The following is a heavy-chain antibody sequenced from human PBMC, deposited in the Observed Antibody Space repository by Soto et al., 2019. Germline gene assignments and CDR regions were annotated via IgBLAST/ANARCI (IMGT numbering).Heavy chain of an antibody. J-gene: IGHJ4*02. Sequence: GGSLRLSCAAFGFTFSSYAMSWVRQAPGKGLEWVSAISGSGGSTYYADSVKGRFTISRDNSKNTLYLQMNSLRAEDTAVYYCAKAGAYSSSWSFDYWGQGTLVTVSS. D-gene: IGHD6-13*01. CDR3: AKAGAYSSSWSFDY. CDR1: GFTFSSYA. V-gene: IGHV3-23*01. CDR2: ISGSGGST.